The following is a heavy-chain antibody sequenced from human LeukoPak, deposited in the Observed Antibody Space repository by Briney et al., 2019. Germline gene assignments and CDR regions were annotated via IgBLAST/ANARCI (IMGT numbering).Heavy chain of an antibody. CDR2: IYFNGIT. CDR3: AIQPVVNRGAVASNFDY. CDR1: GGLISSSTTYY. V-gene: IGHV4-39*01. J-gene: IGHJ4*02. Sequence: PSETLSLTCSVSGGLISSSTTYYWAWIRQPPGRGLEWIGSIYFNGITYYNASLESRVTVSVDTYNNHFSLRLTSLSAADTAVYYCAIQPVVNRGAVASNFDYWGQGTLVTVSS. D-gene: IGHD6-19*01.